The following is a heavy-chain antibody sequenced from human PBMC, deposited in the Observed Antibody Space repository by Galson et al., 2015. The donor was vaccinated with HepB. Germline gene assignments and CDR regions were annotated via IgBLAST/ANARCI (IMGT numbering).Heavy chain of an antibody. D-gene: IGHD3-10*02. J-gene: IGHJ6*02. CDR2: IYSGGST. V-gene: IGHV3-53*04. CDR3: ARARRLFGEPIR. Sequence: WVRQAPGKGLEWVSVIYSGGSTYYADSVKGRFTISRHNSKNTLYLQMNSLGAEDTAVYYCARARRLFGEPIRWGQGTTVTVSS.